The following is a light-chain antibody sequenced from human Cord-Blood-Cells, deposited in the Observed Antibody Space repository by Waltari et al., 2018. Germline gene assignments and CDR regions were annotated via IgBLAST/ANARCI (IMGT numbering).Light chain of an antibody. CDR1: SGHSSYI. J-gene: IGLJ1*01. CDR2: LEGSGSY. CDR3: ETWHSNTRV. Sequence: QPVLTQSSSASASLGSSVKLTCTLSSGHSSYIIAWHQQQPGKAPRYLMKLEGSGSYNKGSGVPDRFSGSSSGADRYLTISNLQSGDEADYYCETWHSNTRVFGTGTKVTVL. V-gene: IGLV4-60*03.